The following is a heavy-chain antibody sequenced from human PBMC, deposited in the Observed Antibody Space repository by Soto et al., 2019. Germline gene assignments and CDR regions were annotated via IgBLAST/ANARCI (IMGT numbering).Heavy chain of an antibody. V-gene: IGHV1-58*01. CDR2: IVVGSGNT. J-gene: IGHJ6*02. CDR3: ARDGSTVETAMVSRYFYGMDV. Sequence: SVKVSCKASGFTFTSSAVQWVRQARGQRLEWIGWIVVGSGNTNYAQKFQERVTITRDMSTSTAYMELSSLRSEDTAVYYCARDGSTVETAMVSRYFYGMDVWGQGTTVTVSS. CDR1: GFTFTSSA. D-gene: IGHD5-18*01.